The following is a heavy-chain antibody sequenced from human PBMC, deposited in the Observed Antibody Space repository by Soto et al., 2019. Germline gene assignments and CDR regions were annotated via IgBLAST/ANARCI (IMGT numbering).Heavy chain of an antibody. CDR1: GYTFTGYY. D-gene: IGHD3-9*01. CDR2: INPNSGGT. V-gene: IGHV1-2*02. J-gene: IGHJ3*02. Sequence: GASVKVSCKASGYTFTGYYMHWLRQGPGQGLEWMGWINPNSGGTNYAQKFQGRVTMTRDTSISTAYMELSRLRSDDTAVYYCARDRLGTNYDILTGYYVAFDIWGQGTMVT. CDR3: ARDRLGTNYDILTGYYVAFDI.